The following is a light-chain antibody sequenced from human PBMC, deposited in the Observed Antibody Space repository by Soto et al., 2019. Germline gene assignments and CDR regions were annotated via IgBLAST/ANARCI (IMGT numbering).Light chain of an antibody. Sequence: DIHMTHSPYSPSSSFLYRFTVSFLASQSISNNLNWYHQKPGKPPKXLIFAASTLQSGVPSRFSGGGSGTDFTLTINSLQPEDFATYYCQQTYSSSTFGPGTKVDIK. CDR1: QSISNN. CDR3: QQTYSSST. V-gene: IGKV1-39*01. J-gene: IGKJ3*01. CDR2: AAS.